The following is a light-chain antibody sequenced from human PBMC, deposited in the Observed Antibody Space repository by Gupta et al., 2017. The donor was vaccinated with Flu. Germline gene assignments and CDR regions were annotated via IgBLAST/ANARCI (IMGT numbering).Light chain of an antibody. CDR1: KLGDKY. Sequence: SYELTQPPSVSVSPGQTASITCSGDKLGDKYACWYQQKPGQSPVLVIYQDSKRPSGIPERFSGSNSGNTATLTISGTQAMEEADYYCQAEDSSTAVVFGGGTKLTVL. CDR2: QDS. V-gene: IGLV3-1*01. J-gene: IGLJ2*01. CDR3: QAEDSSTAVV.